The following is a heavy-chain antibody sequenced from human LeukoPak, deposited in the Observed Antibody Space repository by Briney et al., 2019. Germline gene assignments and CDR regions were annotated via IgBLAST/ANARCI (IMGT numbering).Heavy chain of an antibody. CDR2: IHYDGINK. CDR3: AKASYSGYDPIDS. D-gene: IGHD5-12*01. Sequence: GGSLRLSCAASGFTFSSYGMHWVRQAPGKGLEWVTLIHYDGINKYYTDSVKGRFAISRDISKNTLYLQMNSLRAEDTAVYFCAKASYSGYDPIDSWGQGTLVTVSS. J-gene: IGHJ4*02. V-gene: IGHV3-30*02. CDR1: GFTFSSYG.